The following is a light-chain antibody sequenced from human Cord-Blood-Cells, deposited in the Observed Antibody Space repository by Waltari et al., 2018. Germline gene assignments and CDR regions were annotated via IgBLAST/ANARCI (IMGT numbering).Light chain of an antibody. CDR3: QQSYSTPRT. Sequence: DIQMTQSPSSLSASVGDRVTINCRASQSISSYLNWYQQKPRKAPKHLIYAASSLQRGVPSRFSGSGSGTDFTLTSSSLQPEDFATYYGQQSYSTPRTFGPGTKVDIK. V-gene: IGKV1-39*01. CDR1: QSISSY. CDR2: AAS. J-gene: IGKJ3*01.